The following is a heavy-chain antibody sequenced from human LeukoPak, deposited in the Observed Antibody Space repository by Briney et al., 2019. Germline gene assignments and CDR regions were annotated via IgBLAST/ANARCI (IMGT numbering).Heavy chain of an antibody. CDR3: TRGLVVLSATSWAFDI. D-gene: IGHD2-15*01. CDR2: MNPNSGNT. J-gene: IGHJ3*02. Sequence: ASVKVSCKASGYTFTSYDINWVRQATGQGLEWMGWMNPNSGNTGYAQKFQARVSMTRNTSISTAYMKLSSLRSEDTAVYYCTRGLVVLSATSWAFDIWGHGTMVTVSS. V-gene: IGHV1-8*01. CDR1: GYTFTSYD.